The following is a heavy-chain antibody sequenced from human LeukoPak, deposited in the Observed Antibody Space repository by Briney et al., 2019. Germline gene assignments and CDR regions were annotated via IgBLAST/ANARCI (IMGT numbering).Heavy chain of an antibody. V-gene: IGHV1-46*03. CDR2: INPSGGNT. CDR1: GYTFTSYH. J-gene: IGHJ3*02. Sequence: ASVKVSCKASGYTFTSYHIHWVRQAPGQGLEWMGLINPSGGNTGYAQKFQGRVTMSRDTSTSTVYMELSSLRSEDTAVYYCSRGPSSPTFDIWGQGTMVTVSS. CDR3: SRGPSSPTFDI.